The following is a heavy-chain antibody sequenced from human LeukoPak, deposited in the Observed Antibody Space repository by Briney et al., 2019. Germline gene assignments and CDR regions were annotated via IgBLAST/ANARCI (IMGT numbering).Heavy chain of an antibody. CDR1: GFTFTTYG. CDR2: IRNDGNDK. J-gene: IGHJ4*02. V-gene: IGHV3-30*02. D-gene: IGHD3-9*01. CDR3: VRDFEWSFDT. Sequence: PGGSLRLSCATSGFTFTTYGMNWVRQAPGKGLEWFSFIRNDGNDKYYADSVKGRFTISRDNSKNTLYLQMNSLRPEDTALYYCVRDFEWSFDTWDQGTLVTVSS.